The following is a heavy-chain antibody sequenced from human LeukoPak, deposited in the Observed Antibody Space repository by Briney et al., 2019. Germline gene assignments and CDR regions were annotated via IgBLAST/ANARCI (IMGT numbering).Heavy chain of an antibody. CDR2: INPNSGGT. D-gene: IGHD2-15*01. CDR3: ARGYCSGGTCYLVENWLDP. J-gene: IGHJ5*02. V-gene: IGHV1-2*06. Sequence: ASVKVSCKASGYTLTAYYIYWVRQAPGQGLEWMGRINPNSGGTDYAQNFQGRVTMTRDTSISTAYMELSRLRSDDTAVYYCARGYCSGGTCYLVENWLDPWGQGALVTVSS. CDR1: GYTLTAYY.